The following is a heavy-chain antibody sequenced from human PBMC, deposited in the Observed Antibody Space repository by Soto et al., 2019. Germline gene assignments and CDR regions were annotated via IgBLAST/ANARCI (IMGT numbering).Heavy chain of an antibody. CDR3: VMVDNYVTPTPQDV. Sequence: QVQLVQSGDEVKKPGASVKVSCKASGYIFVNYGIAWVRQAPGQGLEWMGWISPYNGNTHSATKVQGRLTMTTDTSTSTAYMDLGSLTSDDTAVYYCVMVDNYVTPTPQDVWGQGTMVTVSS. CDR1: GYIFVNYG. J-gene: IGHJ6*02. D-gene: IGHD3-16*01. V-gene: IGHV1-18*01. CDR2: ISPYNGNT.